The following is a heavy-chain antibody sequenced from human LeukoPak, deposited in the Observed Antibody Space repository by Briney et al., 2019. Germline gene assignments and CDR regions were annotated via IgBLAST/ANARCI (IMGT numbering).Heavy chain of an antibody. J-gene: IGHJ4*02. CDR2: ISYDGSNK. CDR1: GFTFSSYG. V-gene: IGHV3-30*03. CDR3: ARGGCPGDCTIFGVVIANYSDY. Sequence: PGRSLRLSCAASGFTFSSYGMHWVRQAPGKGMEWVAVISYDGSNKYYADSVKGRFTISRDNSKNTLYLQMNSLRAEDTAVYYCARGGCPGDCTIFGVVIANYSDYWGQGTLVTVSS. D-gene: IGHD3-3*01.